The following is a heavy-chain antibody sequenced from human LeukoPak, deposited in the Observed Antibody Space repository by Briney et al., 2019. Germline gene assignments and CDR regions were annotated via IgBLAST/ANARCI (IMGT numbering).Heavy chain of an antibody. D-gene: IGHD2-15*01. Sequence: GGSLRLSCVASGFTVSSHYMNWVRQAPGKGLEWVSYISSSGSTIYYADSVKGRFTISRDNAKNSLYLQMNSLRDEDTAVYYCARGPGIGYCSGGSCPQGFFQHWGQGTLVTVSS. CDR1: GFTVSSHY. CDR2: ISSSGSTI. J-gene: IGHJ1*01. V-gene: IGHV3-48*02. CDR3: ARGPGIGYCSGGSCPQGFFQH.